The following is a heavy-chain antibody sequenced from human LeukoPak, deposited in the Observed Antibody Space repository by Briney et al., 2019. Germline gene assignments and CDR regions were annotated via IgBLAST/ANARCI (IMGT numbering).Heavy chain of an antibody. D-gene: IGHD6-19*01. V-gene: IGHV3-33*01. CDR3: ARGRYSSGWYTGMDV. J-gene: IGHJ6*02. CDR2: IWYDGSNK. Sequence: TGGSLRLSCAASGFTFSSYAMHWVRQAPGKGLEWVAVIWYDGSNKYYADSVKGRFTISRDNSKNTLYLQMNSLRAEDTAVYYCARGRYSSGWYTGMDVWGQGTTVTVSS. CDR1: GFTFSSYA.